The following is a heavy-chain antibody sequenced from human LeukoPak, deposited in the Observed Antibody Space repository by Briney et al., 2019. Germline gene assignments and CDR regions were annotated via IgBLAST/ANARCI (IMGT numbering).Heavy chain of an antibody. J-gene: IGHJ6*03. D-gene: IGHD2-15*01. CDR3: ARVWWEPLYYYYYMDV. CDR1: GGSISSGGYS. CDR2: IYHSGST. Sequence: KSSETLSLTCAVSGGSISSGGYSWSWIRQPPGKGLEWIGYIYHSGSTYYNPSLKSRVTISVDTSQNQFSLKLSSVTAADTAVYYCARVWWEPLYYYYYMDVWGKGTTVTVSS. V-gene: IGHV4-30-2*01.